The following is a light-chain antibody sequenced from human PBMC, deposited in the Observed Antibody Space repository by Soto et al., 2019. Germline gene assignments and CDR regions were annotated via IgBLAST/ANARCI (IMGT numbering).Light chain of an antibody. V-gene: IGLV2-23*02. J-gene: IGLJ2*01. CDR3: CSYAGSSFVV. Sequence: QSALTQRASVSGSPGQSITISCTGTSSDVGSYNLVSWYQQHPGKAPKLMIYEVSKRPSGVSNRFSGSKSGNTASLTISGLQAEDEADYYCCSYAGSSFVVFGGGTKLTVL. CDR1: SSDVGSYNL. CDR2: EVS.